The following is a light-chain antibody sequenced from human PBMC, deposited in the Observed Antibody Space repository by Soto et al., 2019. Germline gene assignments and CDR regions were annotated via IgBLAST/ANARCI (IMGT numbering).Light chain of an antibody. CDR1: SSDVGGSDY. J-gene: IGLJ2*01. Sequence: QSALTQPRSVSGSPGQSVTISCTGTSSDVGGSDYVSWYQHHPAKAPKLIIYEVTKRPSGVPDRFSGSKSGNTASLTISGLQAEDEADYYCCSHAGSSVVFGGGTKLTVL. CDR3: CSHAGSSVV. V-gene: IGLV2-11*01. CDR2: EVT.